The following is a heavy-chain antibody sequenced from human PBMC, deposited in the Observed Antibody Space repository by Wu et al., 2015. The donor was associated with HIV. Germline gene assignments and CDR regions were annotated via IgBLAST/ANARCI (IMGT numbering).Heavy chain of an antibody. CDR1: GGTFSSYA. D-gene: IGHD3-22*01. CDR2: IIPIFGTA. Sequence: QVQLVQSGAEVKKPGSSVKVSCKASGGTFSSYAISWVRQAPGQGLEWMGGIIPIFGTANYAQKFQGRVTITADESTSTAYMELSSLRSEDTAVYYCARDRGYYYDSSGYYWDYFDYWGQGTLVTVSS. J-gene: IGHJ4*02. V-gene: IGHV1-69*12. CDR3: ARDRGYYYDSSGYYWDYFDY.